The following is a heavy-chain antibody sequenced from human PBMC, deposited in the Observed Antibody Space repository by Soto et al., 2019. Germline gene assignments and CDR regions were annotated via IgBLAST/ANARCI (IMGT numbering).Heavy chain of an antibody. V-gene: IGHV3-23*01. Sequence: GGSLRLSCAASGFTFSSYAMSWVRQAPGKGLEWASAISGSGGSTYYADSVKGRFTISRDNSKNTLYLQMNSLRAEDTAVYYCAKDNMKVYGDYGFDYWGQGTLVTVSS. CDR2: ISGSGGST. D-gene: IGHD4-17*01. J-gene: IGHJ4*02. CDR3: AKDNMKVYGDYGFDY. CDR1: GFTFSSYA.